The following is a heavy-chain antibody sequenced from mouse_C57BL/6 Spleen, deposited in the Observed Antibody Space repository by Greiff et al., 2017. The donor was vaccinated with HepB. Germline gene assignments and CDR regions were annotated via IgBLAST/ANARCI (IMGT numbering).Heavy chain of an antibody. J-gene: IGHJ2*01. CDR3: ARNGPLATVVAKGGYFDY. D-gene: IGHD1-1*01. CDR1: GFTFSDYG. V-gene: IGHV5-17*01. Sequence: EVNVVESGGGLVKPGGSLKLSCAASGFTFSDYGMHWVRQAPEKGLEWVAYISSGSSTIYYADTVKGRFTISRDNAKNTLFLQMTSLRSEDTAMYYCARNGPLATVVAKGGYFDYWGQGTTLTVSS. CDR2: ISSGSSTI.